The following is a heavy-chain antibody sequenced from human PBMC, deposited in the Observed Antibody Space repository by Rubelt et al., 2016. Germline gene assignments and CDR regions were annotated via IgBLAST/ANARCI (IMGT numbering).Heavy chain of an antibody. V-gene: IGHV4-4*02. CDR3: ARDLAPGYSSSWYYFDY. J-gene: IGHJ4*02. CDR1: GGSISSSNW. D-gene: IGHD6-13*01. Sequence: GQLQESGPGLVKPSGTLSLTCAVSGGSISSSNWWSWVRQPPGKGLEWIGSIYHSGSTYYNPSLKSRVTISVDTSKNQFSLKLSSVTAADTAVYYCARDLAPGYSSSWYYFDYWGQGTLVTVSS. CDR2: IYHSGST.